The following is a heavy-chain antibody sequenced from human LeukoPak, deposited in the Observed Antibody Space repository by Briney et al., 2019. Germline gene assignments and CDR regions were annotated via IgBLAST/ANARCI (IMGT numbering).Heavy chain of an antibody. CDR2: INGDGSST. CDR3: AVGTKPLSYHFFDY. CDR1: GFTFSSYW. D-gene: IGHD1-7*01. J-gene: IGHJ4*02. V-gene: IGHV3-74*01. Sequence: GGSLRLSCAASGFTFSSYWMQWVRQTPGKGLVWVSRINGDGSSTSYADSVKGRFTLSRDNAKNKLYLQMNSLRAEDTAVYYCAVGTKPLSYHFFDYWGQGALVTASS.